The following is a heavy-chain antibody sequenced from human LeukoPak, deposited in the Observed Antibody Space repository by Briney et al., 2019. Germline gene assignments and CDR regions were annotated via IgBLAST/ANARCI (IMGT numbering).Heavy chain of an antibody. V-gene: IGHV3-53*01. Sequence: PGGSLRLSCAASGFTVSSNYMSWVRQAPGKGLEWVSVLYSGGGTYYADSVKGRFTISRDNSKNTLYLQMNSLRAEDTAVYFCARDSLRFLEWPPDYHFYYMDVWGKGTTVTVSS. CDR3: ARDSLRFLEWPPDYHFYYMDV. J-gene: IGHJ6*03. CDR2: LYSGGGT. CDR1: GFTVSSNY. D-gene: IGHD3-3*01.